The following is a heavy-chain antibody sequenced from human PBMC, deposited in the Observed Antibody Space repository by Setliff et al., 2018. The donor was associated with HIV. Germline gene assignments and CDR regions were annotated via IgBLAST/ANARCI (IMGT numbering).Heavy chain of an antibody. CDR2: IIPMLGTA. CDR3: ARAEGYYDNSVHPGRYYYYYMDV. D-gene: IGHD3-22*01. Sequence: GASVKVSCKASGGTFRSNAISWVRQAPGQGLEWMGGIIPMLGTADHAEKFQDRVTITADESTRTVYMELSSLRSEDTAVYYCARAEGYYDNSVHPGRYYYYYMDVWGKGTTVTVSS. J-gene: IGHJ6*03. CDR1: GGTFRSNA. V-gene: IGHV1-69*13.